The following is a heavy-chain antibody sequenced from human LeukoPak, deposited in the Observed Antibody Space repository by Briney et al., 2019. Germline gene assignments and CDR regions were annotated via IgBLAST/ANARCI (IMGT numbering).Heavy chain of an antibody. CDR1: GGSISSGSYY. Sequence: PSQTLSLTCTVSGGSISSGSYYWSWIRQPAGKGLEWIGRIYTSGSTNYNPSLKSRVTISVDTSKNQFSLKLSSVTAADTAVYYCARVIVVVTAIPPPSYYFDYWGQGTLVTVSS. CDR2: IYTSGST. J-gene: IGHJ4*02. V-gene: IGHV4-61*02. D-gene: IGHD2-21*02. CDR3: ARVIVVVTAIPPPSYYFDY.